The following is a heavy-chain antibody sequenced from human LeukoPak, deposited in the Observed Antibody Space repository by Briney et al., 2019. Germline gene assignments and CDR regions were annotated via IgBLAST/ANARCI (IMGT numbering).Heavy chain of an antibody. V-gene: IGHV4-59*11. J-gene: IGHJ4*02. Sequence: PSETLSLTCTVSVGSISSHYWSWIRQPPGKGLEWIGYIYYSGSTNYNPSLKSRVTISVDTSKNQFSLKLSSVTAADTAVYYCATLMVVTARGGDYWGQGTLVTVSS. CDR3: ATLMVVTARGGDY. D-gene: IGHD2-21*02. CDR1: VGSISSHY. CDR2: IYYSGST.